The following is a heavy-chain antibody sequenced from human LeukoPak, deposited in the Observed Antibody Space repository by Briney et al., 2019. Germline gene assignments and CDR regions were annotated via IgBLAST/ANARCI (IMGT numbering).Heavy chain of an antibody. D-gene: IGHD3-10*01. CDR1: GGSISSYY. J-gene: IGHJ4*02. CDR3: ARIVLLWFGESLHYFDY. Sequence: SETLSLTCTVSGGSISSYYWSWIRQHPGKGLEWIGYIYYSGSTNYNPSLKSRVTISVDKSKNQFSLKLSSVTAADTAVYYCARIVLLWFGESLHYFDYWGQGTLVTVSS. CDR2: IYYSGST. V-gene: IGHV4-59*12.